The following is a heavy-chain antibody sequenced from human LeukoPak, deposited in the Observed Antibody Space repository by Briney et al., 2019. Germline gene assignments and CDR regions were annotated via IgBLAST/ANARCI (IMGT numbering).Heavy chain of an antibody. CDR3: AKGGAATMRDGYNYYYYMGV. J-gene: IGHJ6*03. CDR2: ISGSGGHT. D-gene: IGHD5-24*01. CDR1: GITFISHA. V-gene: IGHV3-23*01. Sequence: PGGSLRLSCAASGITFISHAMSWVRQAPGKGLEWVSLISGSGGHTYYGGSVKGRFTISRDNSTNRLYLQMNSLRPGDTAVYYCAKGGAATMRDGYNYYYYMGVWGRGTTVTVSS.